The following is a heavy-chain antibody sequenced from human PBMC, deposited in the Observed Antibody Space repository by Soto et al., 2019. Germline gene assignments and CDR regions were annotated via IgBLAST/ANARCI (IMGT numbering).Heavy chain of an antibody. J-gene: IGHJ4*02. Sequence: QVQLVESGGGVVQPGRSLRFSCAASGFTFSSYGMHWVRQAPGKGLEWVAVISSDGSNKYYGDSVKGRFTISRDNSKNTLYLQMNRLRAEETAVYYCEGGYYFFDYWGQGTLVTVSS. CDR2: ISSDGSNK. D-gene: IGHD3-10*01. CDR3: EGGYYFFDY. CDR1: GFTFSSYG. V-gene: IGHV3-30*03.